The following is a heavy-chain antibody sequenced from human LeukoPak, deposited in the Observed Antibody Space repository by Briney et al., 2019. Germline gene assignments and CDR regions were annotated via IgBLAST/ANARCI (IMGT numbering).Heavy chain of an antibody. Sequence: PGGSLRLSCAASGFTFSSYWMSWVRQAPGKGLEWVANIKQDGSEKYYVDSVKGRFTISRDNAKNSLYLQMNSLRAEDTAVYYCARDKVAGFKGDFGLDYWGQGTLVTVSS. D-gene: IGHD3-16*01. CDR2: IKQDGSEK. V-gene: IGHV3-7*01. CDR3: ARDKVAGFKGDFGLDY. CDR1: GFTFSSYW. J-gene: IGHJ4*02.